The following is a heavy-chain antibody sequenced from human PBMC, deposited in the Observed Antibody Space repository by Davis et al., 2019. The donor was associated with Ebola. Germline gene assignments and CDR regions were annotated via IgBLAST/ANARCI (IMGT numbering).Heavy chain of an antibody. CDR2: INHSGST. Sequence: SETLSLTCAVYGGSFSSYYWSWIRQPPGKGLEWIGEINHSGSTNYNPSLKSRVTISVDTSKNQFSLKLSSVTAADTAVYYCARSTTPNNWFDPWGQGTLVTVSS. CDR1: GGSFSSYY. J-gene: IGHJ5*02. CDR3: ARSTTPNNWFDP. V-gene: IGHV4-34*01. D-gene: IGHD4-11*01.